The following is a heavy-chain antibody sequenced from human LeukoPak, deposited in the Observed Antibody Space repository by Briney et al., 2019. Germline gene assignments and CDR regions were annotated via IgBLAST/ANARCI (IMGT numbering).Heavy chain of an antibody. V-gene: IGHV3-7*03. J-gene: IGHJ6*04. Sequence: GGSLRLSCAASGFIFSSYWMSWVRQAPGKGLEWVANIKEDGSEKYYVDSVKGRFTISRENAKNSLYLQTNSLRAEDTAVYYCARRALRYCSSTSCPAQYYGVDVWGKGTTVTVSS. CDR2: IKEDGSEK. CDR1: GFIFSSYW. CDR3: ARRALRYCSSTSCPAQYYGVDV. D-gene: IGHD2-2*01.